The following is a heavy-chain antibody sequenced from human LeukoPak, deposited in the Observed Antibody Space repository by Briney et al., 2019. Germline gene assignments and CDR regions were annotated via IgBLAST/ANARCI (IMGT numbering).Heavy chain of an antibody. J-gene: IGHJ4*02. CDR3: ARVTPSITIFGVVISYYFDY. D-gene: IGHD3-3*01. V-gene: IGHV4-61*02. CDR1: GGSISSGSYY. CDR2: IYTSGST. Sequence: SETLSLTCTVSGGSISSGSYYWGWIGQPAGKGLEWIGRIYTSGSTNYNPSLKSRVTISVDTSKNQFSLKLSSVTAADTAVYYCARVTPSITIFGVVISYYFDYWGQGTLVTVSS.